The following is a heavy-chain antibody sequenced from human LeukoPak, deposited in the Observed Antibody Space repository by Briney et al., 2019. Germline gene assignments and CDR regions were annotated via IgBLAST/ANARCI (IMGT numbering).Heavy chain of an antibody. J-gene: IGHJ4*02. CDR3: ARGGTTHDY. CDR2: IYYSGST. V-gene: IGHV4-59*01. CDR1: GGSISSYY. Sequence: SETLSLTCTVSGGSISSYYWSWIRRPAGKGREWIRYIYYSGSTNYNPSLKSRVTISVDTSKNQFSLKLSSVTAADTAVYPCARGGTTHDYWGQGTLVTVSS. D-gene: IGHD1-26*01.